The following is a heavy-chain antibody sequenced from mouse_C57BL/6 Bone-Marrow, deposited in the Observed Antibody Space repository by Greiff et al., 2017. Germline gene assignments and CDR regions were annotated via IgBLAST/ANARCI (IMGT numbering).Heavy chain of an antibody. J-gene: IGHJ2*01. CDR1: GYTFTDYE. CDR2: IDPETGGT. V-gene: IGHV1-15*01. CDR3: TRAQYYGRSYDY. Sequence: QVQLQQSGAELVRPGASVTLSCKASGYTFTDYEMHWVKQTPVHGLEWIGAIDPETGGTAYNQKFKGKAILTADKYSSTAYMELRSLTSEDSAVYYCTRAQYYGRSYDYWGQGTTLTVSS. D-gene: IGHD1-1*01.